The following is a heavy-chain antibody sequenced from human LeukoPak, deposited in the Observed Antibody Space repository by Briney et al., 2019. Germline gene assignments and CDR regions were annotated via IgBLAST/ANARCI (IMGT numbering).Heavy chain of an antibody. J-gene: IGHJ3*02. Sequence: ASVKVSCKASGYTFTSYYMHWVRQAPGQGLEWMGIINPSGGSTSYAQKFQGRVTMTRDTSTSTVYMELSSLRSEDTAVYYYARVVGYGGNSGAFDIWGQGTMVTVSS. V-gene: IGHV1-46*01. CDR3: ARVVGYGGNSGAFDI. CDR2: INPSGGST. D-gene: IGHD4-23*01. CDR1: GYTFTSYY.